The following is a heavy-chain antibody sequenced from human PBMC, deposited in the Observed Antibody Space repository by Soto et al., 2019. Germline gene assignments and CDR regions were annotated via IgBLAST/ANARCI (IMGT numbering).Heavy chain of an antibody. CDR2: ITSSGGST. CDR3: SKSGDGY. CDR1: RFTFSSYA. D-gene: IGHD3-10*01. Sequence: EVQLLESGGGLVQPGGSLRLSCAASRFTFSSYAMTWVRQAPGKGLEWVSTITSSGGSTYYADSVKGRFTISRDNSNNTLYLQMSGLRAEDTAVYYCSKSGDGYWGQGTLVTVSS. J-gene: IGHJ4*02. V-gene: IGHV3-23*01.